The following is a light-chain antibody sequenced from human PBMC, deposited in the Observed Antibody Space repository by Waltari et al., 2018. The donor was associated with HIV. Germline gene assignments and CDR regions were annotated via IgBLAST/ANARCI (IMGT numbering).Light chain of an antibody. CDR1: QSVSSY. Sequence: EIVLTQSPATLSLSPGERATLSCGASQSVSSYLAWYQQKPGQAPRLLIYDASNRATGIPARFSGSGSGTDFTHTISSLEPEDFAVYYCQQRSNWPLTFGGGTKVEIK. CDR2: DAS. J-gene: IGKJ4*01. V-gene: IGKV3-11*01. CDR3: QQRSNWPLT.